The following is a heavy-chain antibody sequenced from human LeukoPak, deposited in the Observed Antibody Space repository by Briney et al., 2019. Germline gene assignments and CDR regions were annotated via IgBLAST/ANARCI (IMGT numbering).Heavy chain of an antibody. CDR1: GFTFNRHD. V-gene: IGHV3-30*02. CDR2: IRYDGSNK. Sequence: GGSLRLSCAASGFTFNRHDMHWVRQAPGKGPEWVSHIRYDGSNKYYAASVKGRFTISRDNSKNTLYLQMNSLRAEDTAVYYCAGSVAGFSYYFDYWGQGTLVTVSS. CDR3: AGSVAGFSYYFDY. J-gene: IGHJ4*02. D-gene: IGHD6-19*01.